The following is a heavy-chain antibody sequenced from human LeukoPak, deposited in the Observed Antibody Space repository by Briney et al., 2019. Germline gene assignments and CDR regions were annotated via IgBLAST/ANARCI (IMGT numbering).Heavy chain of an antibody. CDR2: IKQDGSEK. J-gene: IGHJ4*02. V-gene: IGHV3-7*01. D-gene: IGHD1-26*01. CDR3: ARRGPFEWEPAFDY. Sequence: GGSLRLSCAASVFTFNSYSMSLVRQAPGKGLEWVANIKQDGSEKFQVDSVKGRFTISRDNAKNTLHVQVNSLRAEDRAVLYCARRGPFEWEPAFDYWGQGTLVTVSS. CDR1: VFTFNSYS.